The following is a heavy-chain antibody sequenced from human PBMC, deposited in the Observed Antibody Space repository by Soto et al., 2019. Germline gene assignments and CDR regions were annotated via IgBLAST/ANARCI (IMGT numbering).Heavy chain of an antibody. J-gene: IGHJ4*02. D-gene: IGHD2-15*01. Sequence: GGSLRLSCAASGFAFISYAIVCFGQGPGKGLEWVAVVSIGGSTHYADSVRGRFTISRDNSKNTLSLQMNSLTAEDTAVYFCAKRRGAGGHFDYWGQGALVTVSS. CDR1: GFAFISYA. CDR2: VSIGGST. V-gene: IGHV3-23*01. CDR3: AKRRGAGGHFDY.